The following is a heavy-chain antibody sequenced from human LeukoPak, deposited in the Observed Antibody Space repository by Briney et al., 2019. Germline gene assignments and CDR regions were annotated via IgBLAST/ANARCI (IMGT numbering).Heavy chain of an antibody. CDR1: GDSMSTYS. Sequence: SETLSLTCTVSGDSMSTYSWNWIRQPAGKGLEWIGHIYTSGSANYNPSLKSRVTMSVDTSKNQFSLKLSSVTAADTAVYYCARDKGRYYYYMDVWGKGTTVTISS. J-gene: IGHJ6*03. D-gene: IGHD3-10*01. CDR2: IYTSGSA. CDR3: ARDKGRYYYYMDV. V-gene: IGHV4-4*07.